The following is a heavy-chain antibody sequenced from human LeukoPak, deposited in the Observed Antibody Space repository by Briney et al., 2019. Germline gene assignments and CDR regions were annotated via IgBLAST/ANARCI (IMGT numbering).Heavy chain of an antibody. CDR3: ARDYYGSGSYFSIDY. CDR1: DTFTSYG. V-gene: IGHV1-18*04. J-gene: IGHJ4*02. CDR2: ISAYNGNT. D-gene: IGHD3-10*01. Sequence: ASVKVSCKASDTFTSYGISWVRQAPGQGLEWMGWISAYNGNTNYAQKLQGRVTMTTDTSTSTAYMELRSLRSDDTAVYCCARDYYGSGSYFSIDYWGQGTLVTVSS.